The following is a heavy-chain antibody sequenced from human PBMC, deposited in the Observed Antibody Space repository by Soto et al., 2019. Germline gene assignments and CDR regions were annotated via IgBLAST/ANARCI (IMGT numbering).Heavy chain of an antibody. D-gene: IGHD6-13*01. CDR1: GVTFSSYA. J-gene: IGHJ4*02. Sequence: SVKVSCKASGVTFSSYAISWVRQAPGQGLEWMGGIIPIFGTANYAQKFQGRVTITADESTSTAYMELRSLRSEDTAVYYCARDMSIAAAVPFDYWGQGTLVTVSS. CDR3: ARDMSIAAAVPFDY. CDR2: IIPIFGTA. V-gene: IGHV1-69*13.